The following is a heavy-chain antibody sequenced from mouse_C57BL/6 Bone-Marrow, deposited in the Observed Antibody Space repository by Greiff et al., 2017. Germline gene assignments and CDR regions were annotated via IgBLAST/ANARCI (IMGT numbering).Heavy chain of an antibody. CDR1: GFSLTSYG. Sequence: VQRVESGPGLVQPSQSLSITCTVSGFSLTSYGVHWVRQSPGKGLEWLGVIWSGGSTDYNAAFISRLSISKDNSKSQVFFKMNSLQADDTAIYYCASLYSNYGGFAYWGQGTLVTVSA. D-gene: IGHD2-5*01. J-gene: IGHJ3*01. V-gene: IGHV2-2*01. CDR3: ASLYSNYGGFAY. CDR2: IWSGGST.